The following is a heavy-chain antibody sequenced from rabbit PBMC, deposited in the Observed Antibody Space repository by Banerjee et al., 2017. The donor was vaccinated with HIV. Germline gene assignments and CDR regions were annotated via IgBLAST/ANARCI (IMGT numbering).Heavy chain of an antibody. D-gene: IGHD3-1*01. Sequence: QSLEESGGGLVKPEGSLTLTCKASGFDLSTYYNMCWVRQAPGKGLEWIGCIGTTSGSTWYASWAKGRFTISKTSSTTVTLQVTTLTAADTATYFCARGGSAAGTGYDLWGPGTLVTVS. CDR3: ARGGSAAGTGYDL. J-gene: IGHJ6*01. CDR1: GFDLSTYYN. CDR2: IGTTSGST. V-gene: IGHV1S40*01.